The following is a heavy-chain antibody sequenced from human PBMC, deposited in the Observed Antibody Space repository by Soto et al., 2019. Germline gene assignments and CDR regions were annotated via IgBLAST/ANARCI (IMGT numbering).Heavy chain of an antibody. V-gene: IGHV4-34*01. CDR3: ARTQGYCSGGSCYKGFSSRWFDP. CDR1: GGSFSGYY. Sequence: SSETLSLSCAVYGGSFSGYYWSWIRQPPGKGLEWIGEINHSGSTNYNPSLKSRVTISVDTSKNQFSLKLSSVTAADTAVYYCARTQGYCSGGSCYKGFSSRWFDPWGQGTLVTVSS. CDR2: INHSGST. D-gene: IGHD2-15*01. J-gene: IGHJ5*02.